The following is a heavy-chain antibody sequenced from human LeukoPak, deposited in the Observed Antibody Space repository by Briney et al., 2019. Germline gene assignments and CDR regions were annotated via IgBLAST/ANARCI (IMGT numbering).Heavy chain of an antibody. J-gene: IGHJ4*02. CDR2: ISYSGTI. Sequence: PSETLSLTCTVSGGSVSSGNYYWSWIRQPPGKGLEWIAYISYSGTINYNPSLKSRLTISVVTSKNQFSLELSSVTAADTAVYYCARVYSWHGGNFDYWGQGTLVTVSS. V-gene: IGHV4-61*01. CDR3: ARVYSWHGGNFDY. CDR1: GGSVSSGNYY. D-gene: IGHD4-23*01.